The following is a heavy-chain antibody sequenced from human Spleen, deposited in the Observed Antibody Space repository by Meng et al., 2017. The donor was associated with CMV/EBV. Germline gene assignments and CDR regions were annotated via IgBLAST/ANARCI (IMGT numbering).Heavy chain of an antibody. J-gene: IGHJ4*02. CDR3: ARVDCSGGGCYLGGY. CDR1: GGSFSGYY. Sequence: SQTLSLTCAVYGGSFSGYYWSWIRQPPGKGLEWIGEINHSGSTNYNPSLKSRVTISVDTSKNQFSLKLSSVTAADTAVYYCARVDCSGGGCYLGGYWGQGALVTVS. D-gene: IGHD2-15*01. V-gene: IGHV4-34*01. CDR2: INHSGST.